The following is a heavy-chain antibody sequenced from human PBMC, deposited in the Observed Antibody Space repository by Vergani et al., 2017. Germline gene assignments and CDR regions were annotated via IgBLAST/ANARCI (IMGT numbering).Heavy chain of an antibody. CDR1: GYTLTELS. CDR3: ATRKVSVVAATVGLDAFDI. CDR2: FDPEDGDT. Sequence: QVQLVQSGAEVKKPGASVKVSCKVSGYTLTELSMHWVRQAPGKGLEWMGGFDPEDGDTIYAQKFQGRVTMTEDTSTDTAYMELSSLRSEDTAVYYCATRKVSVVAATVGLDAFDIWGQGTMVTVSS. D-gene: IGHD2-15*01. J-gene: IGHJ3*02. V-gene: IGHV1-24*01.